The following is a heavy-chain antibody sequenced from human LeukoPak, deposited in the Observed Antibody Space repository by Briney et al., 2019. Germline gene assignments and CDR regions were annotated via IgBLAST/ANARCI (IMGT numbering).Heavy chain of an antibody. J-gene: IGHJ5*02. Sequence: GESLRLSCAASGFSFNHYAMYWVRQAPGKGLEWVSSIDATGAATYYADSVNGRFTISRDNSKNTFYLQMDSLRADDTAVYSCAKGSGSGWYGWFAPWGRGTLVTVSS. CDR2: IDATGAAT. CDR1: GFSFNHYA. V-gene: IGHV3-23*01. D-gene: IGHD6-19*01. CDR3: AKGSGSGWYGWFAP.